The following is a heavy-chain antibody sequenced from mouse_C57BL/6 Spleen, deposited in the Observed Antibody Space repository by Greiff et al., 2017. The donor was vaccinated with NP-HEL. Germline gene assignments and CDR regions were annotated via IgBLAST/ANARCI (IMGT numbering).Heavy chain of an antibody. D-gene: IGHD3-2*02. CDR2: ISGGGGNT. CDR3: ARGAQARGFAY. Sequence: DVMLVESGGGLVKPGGSLKLSCAASGFTFSSYTMSWVRQTPEKRLEWVATISGGGGNTYYPDSVKGRFTISRDNAKNPLYLQMSSLRSEDTALYYCARGAQARGFAYWGHGTLVTVSA. V-gene: IGHV5-9*01. CDR1: GFTFSSYT. J-gene: IGHJ3*01.